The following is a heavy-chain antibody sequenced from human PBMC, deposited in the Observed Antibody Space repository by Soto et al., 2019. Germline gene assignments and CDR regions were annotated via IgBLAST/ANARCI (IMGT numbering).Heavy chain of an antibody. Sequence: QVQLVQSGAEVKKPGSSVKVSCKASGGTFSSYAISWVRQAPGQGLEWMGGIIPIFGTANYAQKFQGRVTITADKSTSTAYMELSSLRFEDTAVYYCAREECSSTSCYRVFDPWGQGTLVTVSS. CDR3: AREECSSTSCYRVFDP. CDR1: GGTFSSYA. CDR2: IIPIFGTA. J-gene: IGHJ5*02. D-gene: IGHD2-2*01. V-gene: IGHV1-69*06.